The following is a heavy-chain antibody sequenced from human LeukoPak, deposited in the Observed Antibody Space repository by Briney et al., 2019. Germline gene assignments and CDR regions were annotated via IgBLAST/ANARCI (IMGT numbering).Heavy chain of an antibody. V-gene: IGHV3-48*01. CDR3: ATVHFGYFTF. Sequence: GGSLRLSCAASGFTSSSYWMHWVRQAPGKGLEWVSHISDNGRTKYYANSVQGRFTVSRDNAKNSLYLQMNSLRADDTAVYYCATVHFGYFTFWGQGTLVPVSS. D-gene: IGHD3-3*01. CDR1: GFTSSSYW. CDR2: ISDNGRTK. J-gene: IGHJ4*02.